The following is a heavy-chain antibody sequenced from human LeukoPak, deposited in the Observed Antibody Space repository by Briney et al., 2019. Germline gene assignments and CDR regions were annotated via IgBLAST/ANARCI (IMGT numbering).Heavy chain of an antibody. J-gene: IGHJ6*02. CDR2: IYTSGST. Sequence: SQTLSLTCTVSGGSISSGSYYWSWIRQPAGKGLEWIGRIYTSGSTNYNPSLKSRVTISVDKSKNQFSLKLSSVTAADTAVYYCARVVAAAGPIGYYYYYGMDVWGQGTTVTVSS. CDR3: ARVVAAAGPIGYYYYYGMDV. V-gene: IGHV4-61*02. D-gene: IGHD6-13*01. CDR1: GGSISSGSYY.